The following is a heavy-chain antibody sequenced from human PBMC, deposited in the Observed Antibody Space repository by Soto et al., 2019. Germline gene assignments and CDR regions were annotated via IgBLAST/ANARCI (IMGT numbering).Heavy chain of an antibody. CDR2: ISSSGSTI. CDR1: GFTFRDHY. Sequence: GGSLRLSCAASGFTFRDHYMSWIRQAPGKGLEWVSYISSSGSTIYYADSVKGRFTVSRDNAKNSLYLQMNSLRAEDTAVYYCARDMYYDILTGSNDYWGQGTLVTVSS. D-gene: IGHD3-9*01. CDR3: ARDMYYDILTGSNDY. J-gene: IGHJ4*02. V-gene: IGHV3-11*01.